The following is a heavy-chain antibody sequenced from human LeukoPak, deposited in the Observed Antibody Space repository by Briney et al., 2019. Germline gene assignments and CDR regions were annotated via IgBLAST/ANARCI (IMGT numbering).Heavy chain of an antibody. CDR2: ISGSGGST. J-gene: IGHJ4*02. CDR1: GFTFSSYA. V-gene: IGHV3-23*01. D-gene: IGHD6-13*01. CDR3: AKGNRASSWYYFDY. Sequence: GGSLRLSCAASGFTFSSYAMSWVRRAPGKGLEWVSAISGSGGSTYYADSVKGRFTISRDNSKNTLYLQMNSLRAEDTAVYYCAKGNRASSWYYFDYWGQGTLVTVSS.